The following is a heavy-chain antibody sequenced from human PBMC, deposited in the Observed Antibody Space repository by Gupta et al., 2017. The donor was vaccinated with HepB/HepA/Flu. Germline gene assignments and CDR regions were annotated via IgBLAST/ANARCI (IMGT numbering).Heavy chain of an antibody. CDR3: ARRGKLNWFDP. Sequence: QVQLQESGPGLVKPSETLSLTCTVSGGSISSYYWGWIRQPPGKGLEWIGFIYYTGSTSGDTNYNPSLKSRVTMSVDTSKNQFSLNLNSVTAADTAVYHCARRGKLNWFDPWGQGTLVTVSS. CDR2: IYYTGSTSGDT. V-gene: IGHV4-59*08. CDR1: GGSISSYY. J-gene: IGHJ5*02.